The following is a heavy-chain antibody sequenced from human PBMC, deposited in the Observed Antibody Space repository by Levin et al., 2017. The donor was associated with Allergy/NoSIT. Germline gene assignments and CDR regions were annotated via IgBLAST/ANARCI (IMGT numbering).Heavy chain of an antibody. CDR2: ISGSSISS. V-gene: IGHV3-23*01. J-gene: IGHJ5*02. D-gene: IGHD4-11*01. CDR1: GFSFSNYA. CDR3: TRGRRLVDL. Sequence: PGASVKVSCAASGFSFSNYAMSWVRQAPGKGLEWVSAISGSSISSYHADSVKGRFTISRDNSNSTLHLQMNSLRAEDTAVYYCTRGRRLVDLWGQGTLVIVSS.